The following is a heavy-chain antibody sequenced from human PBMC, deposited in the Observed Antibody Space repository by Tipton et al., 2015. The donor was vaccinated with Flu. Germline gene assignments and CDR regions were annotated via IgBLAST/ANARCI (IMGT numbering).Heavy chain of an antibody. Sequence: TLSLTCTVSGGSISSHYWSWIRQPAGKGLEWIGRFYTSGTTNYSPSLKSRLTMSVDTSKNQFSLKLSSVTAADTAVYYCARSDFWSGSAKAFDIWGQGTMVTVSS. CDR2: FYTSGTT. CDR3: ARSDFWSGSAKAFDI. J-gene: IGHJ3*02. CDR1: GGSISSHY. D-gene: IGHD3-3*01. V-gene: IGHV4-4*07.